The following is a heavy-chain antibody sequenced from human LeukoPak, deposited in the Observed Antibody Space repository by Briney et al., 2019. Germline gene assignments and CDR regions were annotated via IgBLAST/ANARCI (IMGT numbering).Heavy chain of an antibody. J-gene: IGHJ4*02. CDR1: GFTFSSYA. Sequence: GGSLRLSCAASGFTFSSYAMSWVRQAPGKGLEWVSAISGSGGSTYYADSVKGRFTISRDNSKNTLYLQMNSLRAEDTAVYYCAKDLDRIPYNTYYDILTGYHFAYWGQGTLVTVSS. D-gene: IGHD3-9*01. CDR3: AKDLDRIPYNTYYDILTGYHFAY. CDR2: ISGSGGST. V-gene: IGHV3-23*01.